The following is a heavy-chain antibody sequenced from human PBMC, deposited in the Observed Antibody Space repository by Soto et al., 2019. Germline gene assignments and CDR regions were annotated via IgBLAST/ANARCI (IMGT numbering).Heavy chain of an antibody. Sequence: PGESLKISCKGSGYTFTNSWIAWVRQMPGKGLEWVGIIYPGDFDTRYSPSFQGQVTISVDKSISTAYLQWSSLKASDTAMYYCVSSLAPALVYVCSDWFGRWGQETLVTVGS. CDR2: IYPGDFDT. V-gene: IGHV5-51*01. CDR1: GYTFTNSW. CDR3: VSSLAPALVYVCSDWFGR. J-gene: IGHJ5*02. D-gene: IGHD3-16*01.